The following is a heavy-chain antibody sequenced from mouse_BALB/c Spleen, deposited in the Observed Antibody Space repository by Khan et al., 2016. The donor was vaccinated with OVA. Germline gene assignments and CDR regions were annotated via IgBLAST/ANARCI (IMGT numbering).Heavy chain of an antibody. CDR2: IDPENGET. J-gene: IGHJ3*01. CDR3: TRSGYSAWFAY. Sequence: EVQLQESGAELVRPGALVKLSCKASGFNIKDYYMHWVKQRPEQGLEWIGWIDPENGETVYDPKFQGKASITANTSSNTAYLQLSSLTSEATAVYYCTRSGYSAWFAYWGQGTPVTVSA. V-gene: IGHV14-1*02. CDR1: GFNIKDYY.